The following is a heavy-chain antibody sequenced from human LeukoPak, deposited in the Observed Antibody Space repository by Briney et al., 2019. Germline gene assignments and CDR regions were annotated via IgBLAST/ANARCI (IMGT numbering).Heavy chain of an antibody. Sequence: PSETLSLTCTVSGGSISSYYWSWIRQPPGKGLEWIGYIYYSGSTNYKPSLKSRVTISVDTSKNQFSLKLSSVTAADTAVYYCARALEDYGDYDAFDIWGQGTMVTVSS. D-gene: IGHD4-17*01. CDR3: ARALEDYGDYDAFDI. CDR1: GGSISSYY. V-gene: IGHV4-59*01. CDR2: IYYSGST. J-gene: IGHJ3*02.